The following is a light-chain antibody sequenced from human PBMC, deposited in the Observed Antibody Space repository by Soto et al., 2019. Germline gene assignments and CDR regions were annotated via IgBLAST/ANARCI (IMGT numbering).Light chain of an antibody. V-gene: IGLV1-40*01. J-gene: IGLJ2*01. Sequence: QAVVTQPPSVSGAPGRRVTIPCPGGGSNIGAGYDVHWYQQLPGTAPKLLIYGNSNRPSGVPDRFSGSKSGTSASLAITGLQAEDEADYYCQSYDSSLSGSVFGGGTKLTVL. CDR1: GSNIGAGYD. CDR3: QSYDSSLSGSV. CDR2: GNS.